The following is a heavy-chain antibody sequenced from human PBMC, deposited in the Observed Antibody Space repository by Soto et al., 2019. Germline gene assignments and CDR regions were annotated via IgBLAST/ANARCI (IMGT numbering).Heavy chain of an antibody. J-gene: IGHJ6*02. CDR2: ISAYNGNT. CDR3: ARKYSSSYFYYYGMDV. Sequence: GASVKVSCKASGYTFTSYGISWVLQAPGQGLEWMGWISAYNGNTNYAQKLQGRVTMTTDTSTSTAYMELRSLRSDDTAVYYCARKYSSSYFYYYGMDVWGQGTTVTVSS. V-gene: IGHV1-18*01. D-gene: IGHD6-6*01. CDR1: GYTFTSYG.